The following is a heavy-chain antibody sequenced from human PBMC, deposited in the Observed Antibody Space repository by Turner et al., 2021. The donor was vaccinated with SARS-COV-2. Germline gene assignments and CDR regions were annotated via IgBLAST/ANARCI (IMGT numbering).Heavy chain of an antibody. CDR3: ARGTYYYDISAYRNDAFDI. J-gene: IGHJ3*02. Sequence: QVHLVQSGAEVKKPGASVKVSCKASGYPFTGYYMHWVRQAPGQGLEWMGWINPNSGDTNYAQKFQGRVTMTRDTSISTAYMELSRLRSDDTAVYYCARGTYYYDISAYRNDAFDIWGQGTMVTVSS. V-gene: IGHV1-2*02. CDR2: INPNSGDT. D-gene: IGHD3-22*01. CDR1: GYPFTGYY.